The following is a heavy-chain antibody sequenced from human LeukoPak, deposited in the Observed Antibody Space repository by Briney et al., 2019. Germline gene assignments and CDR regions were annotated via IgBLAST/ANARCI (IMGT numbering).Heavy chain of an antibody. Sequence: PSETLSLTCSVSGGSISSNSYYWGWIRQPPGKGLEWIGSIYNSGRTYYNPSLESRVTVSVDRTKNQFSLKLTSVTASDTAVYYCARHVASYDFDFWGQGTLVTVSS. CDR2: IYNSGRT. CDR1: GGSISSNSYY. V-gene: IGHV4-39*01. D-gene: IGHD2-21*01. J-gene: IGHJ4*02. CDR3: ARHVASYDFDF.